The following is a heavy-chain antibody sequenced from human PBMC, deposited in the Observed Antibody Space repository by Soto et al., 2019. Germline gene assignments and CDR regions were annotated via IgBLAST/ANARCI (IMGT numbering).Heavy chain of an antibody. J-gene: IGHJ5*02. V-gene: IGHV4-59*01. D-gene: IGHD6-6*01. CDR3: ARYSSSPGVDNWFDP. CDR1: GGSISSYY. Sequence: NPSETLSLTCTVSGGSISSYYWSWIRQPPGKGLEWIGYIYYSGSTNYNPSLKSRVTISVDTSKNQFSLKLSSVTAADTAVYYCARYSSSPGVDNWFDPWGQGTMVTVYS. CDR2: IYYSGST.